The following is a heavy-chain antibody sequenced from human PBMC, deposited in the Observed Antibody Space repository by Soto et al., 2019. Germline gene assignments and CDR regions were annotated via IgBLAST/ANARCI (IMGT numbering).Heavy chain of an antibody. J-gene: IGHJ4*02. D-gene: IGHD3-9*01. CDR1: GGTFNNLA. Sequence: GASVKVSCKASGGTFNNLAISWVRQAPGQGLEWMGGIIPLFGTGNYAQKFQGRVTITADESTSTAYMELNSLISEDTAVYYCARGMSEEQIFYYFDYWGQGALVTVSS. CDR2: IIPLFGTG. V-gene: IGHV1-69*13. CDR3: ARGMSEEQIFYYFDY.